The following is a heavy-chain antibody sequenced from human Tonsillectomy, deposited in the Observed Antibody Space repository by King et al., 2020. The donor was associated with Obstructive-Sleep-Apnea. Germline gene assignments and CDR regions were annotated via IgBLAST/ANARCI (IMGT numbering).Heavy chain of an antibody. V-gene: IGHV4-59*08. J-gene: IGHJ4*02. Sequence: QLQESGPGLVKPSETLSLTCTVSGGSISSYYWSWIRQPPGKGLEWIGYVYYSGSTNFNPSLKSQVTISVDTSKKQFSLKLSSVTAADTAVYYCAISVDTAMVFDYWGQGTLVTVSS. CDR2: VYYSGST. CDR1: GGSISSYY. CDR3: AISVDTAMVFDY. D-gene: IGHD5-18*01.